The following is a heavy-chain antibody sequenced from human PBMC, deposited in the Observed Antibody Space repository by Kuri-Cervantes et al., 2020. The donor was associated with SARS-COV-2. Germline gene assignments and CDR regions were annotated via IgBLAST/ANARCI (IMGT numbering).Heavy chain of an antibody. J-gene: IGHJ4*02. CDR1: GYTFTSYY. V-gene: IGHV1-2*04. CDR2: TNPNSGGT. D-gene: IGHD5-18*01. CDR3: ARGLDTAMAYYFDY. Sequence: ASVKVSCKASGYTFTSYYMHWVRQAPGQGLEWMGWTNPNSGGTNYAQKFQGWVTMTRDTSISTAYMELSRLRSDDAAVYYCARGLDTAMAYYFDYWGQGTLVTVSS.